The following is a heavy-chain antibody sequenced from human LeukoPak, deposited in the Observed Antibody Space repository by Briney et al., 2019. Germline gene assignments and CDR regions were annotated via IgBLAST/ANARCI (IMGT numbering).Heavy chain of an antibody. D-gene: IGHD5-18*01. CDR2: FCYSGST. CDR1: GASISSHY. Sequence: SETLSLTCTVSGASISSHYWSWIRQPPRKGLELIGDFCYSGSTNYNPSLQSRVNISVHTSKHQFSLKLSSATPADTAVYYCARAGGVHDTPMDLDYWGQGPLVTVSS. J-gene: IGHJ4*02. CDR3: ARAGGVHDTPMDLDY. V-gene: IGHV4-59*11.